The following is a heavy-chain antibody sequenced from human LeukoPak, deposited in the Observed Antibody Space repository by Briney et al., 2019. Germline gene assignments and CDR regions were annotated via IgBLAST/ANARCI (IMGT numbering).Heavy chain of an antibody. D-gene: IGHD3-10*01. J-gene: IGHJ6*02. Sequence: GGSLRLSCGASGFTFSSYEMNWVRQAPGKGLEWVSYISSSGSNIYYADSVKGRFTISRDNAKNSLYLQMNSLRAEDTAVYYCARDRVYYGSGPDYYGMDVWSQGTTVTVSS. CDR2: ISSSGSNI. CDR1: GFTFSSYE. CDR3: ARDRVYYGSGPDYYGMDV. V-gene: IGHV3-48*03.